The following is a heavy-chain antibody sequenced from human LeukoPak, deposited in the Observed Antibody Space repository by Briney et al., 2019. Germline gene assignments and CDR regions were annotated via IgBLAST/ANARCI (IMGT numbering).Heavy chain of an antibody. CDR2: TYYRSKWYN. D-gene: IGHD3-22*01. CDR1: GDSVSRNGAA. CDR3: ARAVISSGYYPADY. Sequence: SQTLSLTCAISGDSVSRNGAAWNWIRQSPSRGLEWLGRTYYRSKWYNDYAVSVRGRITINPDTSKNQFSLHLNSVTPEDTAVYYCARAVISSGYYPADYWGQGTLVTVSS. V-gene: IGHV6-1*01. J-gene: IGHJ4*02.